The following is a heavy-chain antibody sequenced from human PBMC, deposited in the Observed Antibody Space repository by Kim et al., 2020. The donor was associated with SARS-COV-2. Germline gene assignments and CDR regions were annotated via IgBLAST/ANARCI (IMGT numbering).Heavy chain of an antibody. CDR2: IRDSGGST. Sequence: GGSLRLSCATSGFTFNTYAMSWVRQAPGKGLEWVSGIRDSGGSTKCAESVKGRFSISRDNSKNTLYLQMDSLRAEDTAVYYCAKVTSGSSGWFEYFQHWGEGGLVSVSS. V-gene: IGHV3-23*01. CDR1: GFTFNTYA. CDR3: AKVTSGSSGWFEYFQH. J-gene: IGHJ1*01. D-gene: IGHD6-19*01.